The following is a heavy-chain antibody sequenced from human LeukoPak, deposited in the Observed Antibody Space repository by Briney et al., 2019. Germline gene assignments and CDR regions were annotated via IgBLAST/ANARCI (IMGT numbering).Heavy chain of an antibody. CDR2: INHSGST. Sequence: SETLSLTCAVYGGSFSGYYWSWIRQPPGKGLEWIGEINHSGSTNYNPSLKSRVTISVDTSKNQFSLKLSSVTAADTAVYYCARGPSIAARDYYYYYMDVWGKGTTVTVSS. CDR3: ARGPSIAARDYYYYYMDV. V-gene: IGHV4-34*01. CDR1: GGSFSGYY. D-gene: IGHD6-6*01. J-gene: IGHJ6*03.